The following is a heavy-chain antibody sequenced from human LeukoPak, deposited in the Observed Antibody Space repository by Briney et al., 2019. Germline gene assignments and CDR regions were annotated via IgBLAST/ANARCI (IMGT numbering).Heavy chain of an antibody. J-gene: IGHJ6*02. V-gene: IGHV5-51*01. CDR2: IYPDDSDT. CDR1: GYSFTMYW. Sequence: GESLKISCKGSGYSFTMYWIAWVRQMPGKGLEWMGIIYPDDSDTRYSPSFQGQVTISADKSISTAYLQWSSLKASDTAMYYCATGTGTTYYYYYYGMDVWGQGTKVTASS. CDR3: ATGTGTTYYYYYYGMDV. D-gene: IGHD1-7*01.